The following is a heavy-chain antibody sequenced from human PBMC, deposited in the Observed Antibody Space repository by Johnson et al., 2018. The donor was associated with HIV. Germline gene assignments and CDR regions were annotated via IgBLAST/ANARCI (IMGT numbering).Heavy chain of an antibody. CDR1: GFTFSSYA. CDR3: ARDQDWGYYDSTAFDI. V-gene: IGHV3-23*04. D-gene: IGHD3-22*01. Sequence: VQLVESGGGLVQPGGSLRLSCAASGFTFSSYAMSWVRQAPGKGLEWVSGIDWNGGRHGYVDSVKGRFTISRDNSKNTVYLQMSSLRAEDTAVYHCARDQDWGYYDSTAFDIWGQGTMVTVSS. J-gene: IGHJ3*02. CDR2: IDWNGGRH.